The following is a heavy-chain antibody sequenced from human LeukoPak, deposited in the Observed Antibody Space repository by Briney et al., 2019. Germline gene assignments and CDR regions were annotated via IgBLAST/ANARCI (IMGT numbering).Heavy chain of an antibody. CDR1: GYSFTSYW. CDR2: IYPGDSDT. V-gene: IGHV5-51*01. Sequence: GESLKISCKGSGYSFTSYWIGWVRQMPGKGLEWMGIIYPGDSDTRYSPSFQGQVTISADKSISTAYLQWSSLKASDTAMYYCARQGAINYYYYYMDVWGKGTTVTVSS. D-gene: IGHD4/OR15-4a*01. J-gene: IGHJ6*03. CDR3: ARQGAINYYYYYMDV.